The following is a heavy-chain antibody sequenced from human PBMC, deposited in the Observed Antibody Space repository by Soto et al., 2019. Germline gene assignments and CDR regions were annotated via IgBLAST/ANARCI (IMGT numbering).Heavy chain of an antibody. Sequence: QVQLVQSGAEVKKPGSSVRVSCKSSGGPFSNYAISWVRQAPGQGLEWMGGIIPIFVTADYPQKFQDRVTITADESTGTAYLELRSLRSEDTAVDYCARDLETRDRSGYACELWCQGTMVTVSS. J-gene: IGHJ3*01. CDR1: GGPFSNYA. D-gene: IGHD3-22*01. V-gene: IGHV1-69*01. CDR3: ARDLETRDRSGYACEL. CDR2: IIPIFVTA.